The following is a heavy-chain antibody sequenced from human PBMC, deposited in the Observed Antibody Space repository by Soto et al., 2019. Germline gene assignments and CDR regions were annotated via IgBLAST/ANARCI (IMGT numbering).Heavy chain of an antibody. D-gene: IGHD3-22*01. Sequence: SETLSLTCAVYGGSFSGYYWSWIRQPPGKGLEWIGEINHSGSTNYNPSLKSRVTISVDTSKSQFSLKLSSVTAADTAVYYCARGRYYYDSSGYSNGFDPWGQGTLVTVSS. V-gene: IGHV4-34*01. J-gene: IGHJ5*02. CDR3: ARGRYYYDSSGYSNGFDP. CDR1: GGSFSGYY. CDR2: INHSGST.